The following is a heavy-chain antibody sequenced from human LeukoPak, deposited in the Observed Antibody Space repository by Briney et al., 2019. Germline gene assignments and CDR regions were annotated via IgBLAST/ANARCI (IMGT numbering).Heavy chain of an antibody. V-gene: IGHV3-23*01. CDR2: IGGSGGST. Sequence: GRSLRLSCTASGFTFGDYAMSWFRQAPGKGLEWVSAIGGSGGSTYYADSVKGRFTISRDNSKNTLYLQMNSLRAEDTAVYYCAKAPTTVVTDYFDYWGQGTLVTVSS. CDR3: AKAPTTVVTDYFDY. J-gene: IGHJ4*02. D-gene: IGHD4-23*01. CDR1: GFTFGDYA.